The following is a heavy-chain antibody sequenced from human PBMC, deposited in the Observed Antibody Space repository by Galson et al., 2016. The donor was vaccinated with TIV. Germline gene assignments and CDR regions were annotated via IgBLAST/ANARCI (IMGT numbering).Heavy chain of an antibody. CDR1: GDTFRTYT. D-gene: IGHD2-21*02. V-gene: IGHV1-69*10. J-gene: IGHJ4*02. CDR3: ARTRPCGGDCYFFDS. CDR2: IIPLHGLS. Sequence: SVKVSCKASGDTFRTYTISWVRQAPGQGLEWMGGIIPLHGLSNHAQKFQGRVTITADEPTSTVYTVLSSLRSEDTAIYYCARTRPCGGDCYFFDSWGQGTLVTVSS.